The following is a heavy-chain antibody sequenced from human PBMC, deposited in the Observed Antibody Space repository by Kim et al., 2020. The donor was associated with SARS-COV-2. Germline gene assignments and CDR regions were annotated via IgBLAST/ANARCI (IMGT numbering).Heavy chain of an antibody. CDR1: GFTFSSYA. Sequence: GGSLRLSCAASGFTFSSYAMHWVRQAPGKGLEWVAVISYDGSNKYYADSVKGRFTISRDNSKNTLYLQMNSLRAEDTAVYYCAREGGEGYGHFDYWGQGTLVTVSS. CDR2: ISYDGSNK. CDR3: AREGGEGYGHFDY. V-gene: IGHV3-30*04. D-gene: IGHD5-18*01. J-gene: IGHJ4*02.